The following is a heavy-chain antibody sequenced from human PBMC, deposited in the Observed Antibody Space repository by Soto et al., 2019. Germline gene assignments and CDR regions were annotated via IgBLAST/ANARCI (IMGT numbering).Heavy chain of an antibody. V-gene: IGHV3-30-3*01. CDR2: ISYDGGNK. CDR3: ARGMASNCFDY. CDR1: GFTFGSYA. Sequence: QVQLVESGGGVVQPGRSLRLSCAASGFTFGSYAMHWVRQAPGKGLEWVALISYDGGNKYYADSVKGRFTISRDNSKNTLYLQMNSLRAEDTAVYYCARGMASNCFDYWGHGTLVTVSS. J-gene: IGHJ4*01.